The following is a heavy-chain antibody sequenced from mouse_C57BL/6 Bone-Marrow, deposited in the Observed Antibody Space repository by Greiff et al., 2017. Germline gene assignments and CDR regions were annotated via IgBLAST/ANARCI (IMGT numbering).Heavy chain of an antibody. CDR1: GYSFTGYY. D-gene: IGHD2-1*01. V-gene: IGHV1-42*01. J-gene: IGHJ2*01. CDR3: ARGGLYGNYPDY. Sequence: EVQLQQSGPELVKPGASVKISCKASGYSFTGYYMNWVKQSPEKSLEWIGEINPSTGGTTYNQKFKAKATLTVDKSSSTAYMQLKSLTSEDSAVYYCARGGLYGNYPDYWGQGTTLTVSS. CDR2: INPSTGGT.